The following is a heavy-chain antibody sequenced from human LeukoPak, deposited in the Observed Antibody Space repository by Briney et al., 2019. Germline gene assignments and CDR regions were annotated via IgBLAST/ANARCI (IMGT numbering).Heavy chain of an antibody. CDR2: IIPIFGTA. CDR3: ARYGDPIDAFDI. Sequence: SVKVSCKASGGTFSSYAISWVRRAPGQGLEWMGRIIPIFGTANYAQKFQGRVTITTDESTSTAYMGLSSLRSEDTAVYYCARYGDPIDAFDIWGQGTMVTVSS. V-gene: IGHV1-69*05. D-gene: IGHD4-17*01. J-gene: IGHJ3*02. CDR1: GGTFSSYA.